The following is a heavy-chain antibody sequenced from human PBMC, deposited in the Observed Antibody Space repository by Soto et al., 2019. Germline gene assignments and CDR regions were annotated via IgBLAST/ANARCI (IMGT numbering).Heavy chain of an antibody. V-gene: IGHV4-39*01. Sequence: QLQLQESGPGLVKPSETLSLTCTVSGGSISSSSDYWGWIRQPPGKGLEWIGNISYSGSTYYNPSLKSRVTISVDTSKNQFSLSLSSVTAADTAVYYCARRGSGRWPKTYDYWGQGTLVTVSS. CDR3: ARRGSGRWPKTYDY. J-gene: IGHJ4*02. CDR2: ISYSGST. CDR1: GGSISSSSDY. D-gene: IGHD2-15*01.